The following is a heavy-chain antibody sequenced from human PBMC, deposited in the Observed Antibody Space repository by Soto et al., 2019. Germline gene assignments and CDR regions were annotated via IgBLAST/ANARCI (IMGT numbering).Heavy chain of an antibody. D-gene: IGHD6-25*01. J-gene: IGHJ5*02. CDR2: VYFSGNT. Sequence: SETLSLTCTVSGGSLSSYYWTWIRQSPGKGLEWIGYVYFSGNTNYNPSLKSRVTISIDTAKNQFSLRLASVTAADTAFYFCGSVRPSGYVLSWGQGTLVTVSS. CDR1: GGSLSSYY. CDR3: GSVRPSGYVLS. V-gene: IGHV4-59*01.